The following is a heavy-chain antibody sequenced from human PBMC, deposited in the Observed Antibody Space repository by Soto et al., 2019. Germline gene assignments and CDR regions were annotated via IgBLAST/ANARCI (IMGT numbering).Heavy chain of an antibody. CDR1: GGSLSSYY. D-gene: IGHD2-2*01. CDR3: ASWGVYCTSTSCFERWFDP. CDR2: IYYSGST. Sequence: ASENLSLTCTVSGGSLSSYYWSWIRQPPGKGLEWIGYIYYSGSTNYNPSLKSRVTISVDTSKKQFSLKLSSVTAADTAVYYCASWGVYCTSTSCFERWFDPWGQGILVTVSS. J-gene: IGHJ5*02. V-gene: IGHV4-59*08.